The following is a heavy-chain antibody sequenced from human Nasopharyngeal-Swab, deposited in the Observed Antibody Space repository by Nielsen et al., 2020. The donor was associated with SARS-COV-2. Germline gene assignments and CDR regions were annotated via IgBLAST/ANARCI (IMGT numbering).Heavy chain of an antibody. V-gene: IGHV1-3*01. CDR2: INVDNGKT. Sequence: ASVKVSCKASGYTFTDYVVHWVRQVPGQRPECMGRINVDNGKTKYSEKFQGRVTITGDTSASISYMELSSLRSEDTAVYFCARLGAAGDFDYWGQGTLVTVSS. CDR3: ARLGAAGDFDY. CDR1: GYTFTDYV. J-gene: IGHJ4*02. D-gene: IGHD6-13*01.